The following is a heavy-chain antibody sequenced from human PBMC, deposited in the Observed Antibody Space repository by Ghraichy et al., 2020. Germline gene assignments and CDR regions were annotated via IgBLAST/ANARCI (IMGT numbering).Heavy chain of an antibody. CDR1: GFSFGGYS. Sequence: GGSLRLSCAASGFSFGGYSINWVRQAPGKGLEWLSYISSASDATRYADSVKGRFTISRDNAKNSLYLQMNSLREEDTGVYYCARDRTEPNFDYWGQGTLVAVSS. V-gene: IGHV3-48*02. CDR3: ARDRTEPNFDY. CDR2: ISSASDAT. D-gene: IGHD1-14*01. J-gene: IGHJ4*02.